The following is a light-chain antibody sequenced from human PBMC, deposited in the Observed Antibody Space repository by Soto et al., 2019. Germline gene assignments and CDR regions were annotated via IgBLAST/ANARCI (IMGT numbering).Light chain of an antibody. J-gene: IGKJ2*01. CDR3: QQANSFPFT. CDR1: QHISTW. CDR2: AAS. V-gene: IGKV1-12*01. Sequence: DIQMTQSPSSLSASIGDRVTITWRASQHISTWLVWYQQKPGKAPQLLIFAASSLQSGVTSRFSGSGSGTDFTLTISSLQPKDSATCYCQQANSFPFTFGQGTRLEI.